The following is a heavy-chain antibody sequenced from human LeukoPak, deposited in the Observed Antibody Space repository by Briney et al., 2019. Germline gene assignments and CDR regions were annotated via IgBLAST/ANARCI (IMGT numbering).Heavy chain of an antibody. Sequence: PGGSLRLSCAASGFTFSSYAMSWVRQAPGKGLEWVSTISGSGSGTYYADSVKGRFTISRDNSKNTLFLQMNSLRAEDTAAYYCAKLPSAVPAASIDWFDPWGQGTLVTVSS. J-gene: IGHJ5*02. CDR2: ISGSGSGT. CDR3: AKLPSAVPAASIDWFDP. D-gene: IGHD2-2*01. V-gene: IGHV3-23*01. CDR1: GFTFSSYA.